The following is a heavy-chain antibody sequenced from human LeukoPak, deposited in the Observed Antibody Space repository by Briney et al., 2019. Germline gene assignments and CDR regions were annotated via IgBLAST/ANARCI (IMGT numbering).Heavy chain of an antibody. V-gene: IGHV1-69*01. CDR2: IIPIFGTA. Sequence: SVKVSCKASGGTVSSYAISWVRQAPGQGLEWMGGIIPIFGTANYAQKFQGSVTITADESTSTAYMELSSLRSEDTAVYYCASYSGRQPAYGWFDPWGQGTLVTVSS. D-gene: IGHD6-19*01. J-gene: IGHJ5*02. CDR1: GGTVSSYA. CDR3: ASYSGRQPAYGWFDP.